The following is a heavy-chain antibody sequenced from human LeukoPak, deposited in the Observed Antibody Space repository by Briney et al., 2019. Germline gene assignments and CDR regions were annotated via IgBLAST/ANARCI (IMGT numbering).Heavy chain of an antibody. CDR2: IIPIFGTA. CDR3: ASGVVGSGSYYNNDAFDI. J-gene: IGHJ3*02. D-gene: IGHD3-10*01. CDR1: GGTFSSYA. Sequence: ASVKVSCKASGGTFSSYAISWVRQAPGQGLEWMGGIIPIFGTANYAQKFQGRVTITADESTSTAYMELSSLRSEDTAVYYCASGVVGSGSYYNNDAFDIWGQGTMVTVSS. V-gene: IGHV1-69*01.